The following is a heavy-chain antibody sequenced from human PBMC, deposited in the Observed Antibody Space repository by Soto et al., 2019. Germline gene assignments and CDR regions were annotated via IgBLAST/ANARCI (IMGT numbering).Heavy chain of an antibody. Sequence: GESLKISCQGSGYRFSSYWIGWVRQMPGKGLEWMGIIHPGDSDTRYSPSLQGQVTISVDKSISTAYLQWSSLKASDTAMYYCSRGSSVPISRFGDDAFDMWGQGTMVTVSS. J-gene: IGHJ3*02. CDR2: IHPGDSDT. D-gene: IGHD3-10*01. V-gene: IGHV5-51*01. CDR1: GYRFSSYW. CDR3: SRGSSVPISRFGDDAFDM.